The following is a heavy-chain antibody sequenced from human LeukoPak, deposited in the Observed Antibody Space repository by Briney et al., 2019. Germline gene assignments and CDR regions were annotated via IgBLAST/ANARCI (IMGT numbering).Heavy chain of an antibody. J-gene: IGHJ4*02. Sequence: PGGSLRLSCAASGXTVSNIYMSWVRQAPGTGLEWVSIIHSGGITHYADSVKGRFTISRDNSKNTLSLQMNSLRAEDTAVYYCARRGYDYDSGGYYYFDYWGQGTLVTVSS. CDR2: IHSGGIT. V-gene: IGHV3-53*01. CDR1: GXTVSNIY. D-gene: IGHD3-22*01. CDR3: ARRGYDYDSGGYYYFDY.